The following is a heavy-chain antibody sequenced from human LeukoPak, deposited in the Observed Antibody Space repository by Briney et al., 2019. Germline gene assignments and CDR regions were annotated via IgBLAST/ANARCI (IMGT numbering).Heavy chain of an antibody. V-gene: IGHV1-8*02. J-gene: IGHJ1*01. CDR1: GYTFTSYD. CDR2: MNPNRGNT. CDR3: ARGGPYYYGSGSYFG. Sequence: ASVKVSCKASGYTFTSYDINWVRQATGQGLEWMGWMNPNRGNTGYAQKFQGRVTMTRNTSISTAYMELSRRRSEDTAVYYCARGGPYYYGSGSYFGWGQGTLVTGSS. D-gene: IGHD3-10*01.